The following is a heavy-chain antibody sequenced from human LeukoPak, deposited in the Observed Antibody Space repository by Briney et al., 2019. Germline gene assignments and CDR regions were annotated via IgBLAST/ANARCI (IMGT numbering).Heavy chain of an antibody. Sequence: GGSLRLSCAASGFTFNNYAMSWVRQAPGKGLEWVSAISASGGTTYYADSVKGRFTISRDNSENTLFLQMNSLRAEDTAVYYCAKEPREYCSSTSCPDWFDSWGQGTLVTVSS. CDR1: GFTFNNYA. CDR2: ISASGGTT. J-gene: IGHJ5*01. D-gene: IGHD2-2*01. V-gene: IGHV3-23*01. CDR3: AKEPREYCSSTSCPDWFDS.